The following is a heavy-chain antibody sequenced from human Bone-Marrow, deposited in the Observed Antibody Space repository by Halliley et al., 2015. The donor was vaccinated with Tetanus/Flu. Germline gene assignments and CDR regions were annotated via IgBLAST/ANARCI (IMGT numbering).Heavy chain of an antibody. V-gene: IGHV4-39*01. CDR3: ARLSMVRGKNFDP. D-gene: IGHD3-10*01. CDR1: GGSISSSNYY. CDR2: LYYSGGP. Sequence: LRLSCTVSGGSISSSNYYWGWIRQPPGKGLEWIGSLYYSGGPSYNPSLKSRVTVFADTSKNQFSLKLTSVTAADTAVYYCARLSMVRGKNFDPWGQGTLVTVSS. J-gene: IGHJ5*02.